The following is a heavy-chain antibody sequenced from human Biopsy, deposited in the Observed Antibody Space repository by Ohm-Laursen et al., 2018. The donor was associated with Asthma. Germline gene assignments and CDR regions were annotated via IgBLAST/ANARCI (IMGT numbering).Heavy chain of an antibody. CDR3: ARSHERWACIQGDALDF. V-gene: IGHV3-30*03. CDR2: ISYDGGNK. D-gene: IGHD2-8*01. J-gene: IGHJ3*01. CDR1: GFTFSIYD. Sequence: SLRLSCSASGFTFSIYDIHWVRQAPGKGLEWVAVISYDGGNKFYGDSVKGRFTLSRDNSRNTLYLQMNSLRVEDTAIYYCARSHERWACIQGDALDFWGQGTLVIVSS.